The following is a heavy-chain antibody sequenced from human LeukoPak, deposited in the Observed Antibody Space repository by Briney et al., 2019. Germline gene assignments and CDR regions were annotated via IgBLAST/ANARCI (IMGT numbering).Heavy chain of an antibody. CDR3: AKDWVVGATRGSPFDF. CDR1: GFTFSSYG. D-gene: IGHD1-26*01. Sequence: GGSLRLSCAASGFTFSSYGMHWVRQAPGKGLEWVAVISYDGSNKYYADSVKGRSTISRDNSKNTLYLQMNSLRGNDTAVYYCAKDWVVGATRGSPFDFWGQGTLVTVSS. V-gene: IGHV3-33*06. CDR2: ISYDGSNK. J-gene: IGHJ4*02.